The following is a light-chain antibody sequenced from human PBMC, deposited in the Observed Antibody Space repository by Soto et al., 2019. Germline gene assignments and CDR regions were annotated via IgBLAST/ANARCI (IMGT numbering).Light chain of an antibody. CDR3: QQRSNWPQT. CDR2: GAS. V-gene: IGKV3-11*01. J-gene: IGKJ1*01. CDR1: QGIGDT. Sequence: EVVMRQSPATLSVSPGEGATLSCRASQGIGDTLAWYQHKPGQAPRLLISGASTGATGIPARFSGSGSGTDFILTISSLEPEDFAVYYCQQRSNWPQTFGQGTKVDIK.